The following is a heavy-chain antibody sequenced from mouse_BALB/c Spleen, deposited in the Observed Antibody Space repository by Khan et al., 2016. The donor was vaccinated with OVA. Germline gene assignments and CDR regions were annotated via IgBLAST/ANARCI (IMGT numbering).Heavy chain of an antibody. Sequence: QVRLQQSGPGLVQPSQSLSITCTVSGFSLTTYGVHWVRQSPGKGLEWLGVIWSGGSTDYNAAFISRLSISKDNSKSQVFFKMNSLQADDTAIYYCARNQGVYYGSSTGFGYWGQGTLVTVSA. D-gene: IGHD1-1*01. CDR3: ARNQGVYYGSSTGFGY. J-gene: IGHJ3*01. CDR2: IWSGGST. CDR1: GFSLTTYG. V-gene: IGHV2-4-1*01.